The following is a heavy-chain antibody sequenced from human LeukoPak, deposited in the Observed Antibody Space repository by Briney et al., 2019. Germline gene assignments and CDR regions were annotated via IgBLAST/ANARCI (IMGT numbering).Heavy chain of an antibody. CDR1: GGSISSGGYY. Sequence: PSQTLSLTCTVSGGSISSGGYYWSWIRQHPGKGLEWIGYIYYSGSTYYNPSLKSRVTISVDTSKNQFSLKLSSVTAADTAVYYCARPFLSSGSQSGLIEFAPWGKEPLFPVPS. CDR2: IYYSGST. V-gene: IGHV4-31*03. J-gene: IGHJ5*02. D-gene: IGHD3-10*01. CDR3: ARPFLSSGSQSGLIEFAP.